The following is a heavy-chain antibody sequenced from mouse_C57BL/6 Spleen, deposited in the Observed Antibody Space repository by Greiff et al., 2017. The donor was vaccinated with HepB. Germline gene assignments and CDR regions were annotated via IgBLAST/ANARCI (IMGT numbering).Heavy chain of an antibody. D-gene: IGHD2-2*01. V-gene: IGHV1-19*01. Sequence: EVQLQQSGPVLVKPGASVKMSCKASGYTFTDYYMNWVKQSHGKSLEWIGVINPYNGGTSYNQKFKGKATLTVDKSSSTAYMELNSLTSEDSAVYYCARSGGYDNYAMDYWGQGTSVTVSS. CDR1: GYTFTDYY. CDR3: ARSGGYDNYAMDY. J-gene: IGHJ4*01. CDR2: INPYNGGT.